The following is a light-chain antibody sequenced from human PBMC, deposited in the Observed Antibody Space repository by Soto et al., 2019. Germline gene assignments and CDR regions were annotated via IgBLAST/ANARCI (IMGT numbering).Light chain of an antibody. V-gene: IGLV2-23*01. J-gene: IGLJ1*01. CDR2: EAS. CDR3: CSNAGGSTYV. Sequence: QSVLTQPASVSGAPGQSITISCTGTSSDVGSHKLVSWYQQYPGKAPKLIIFEASTRPSGVSNRFSGSKSGSTASLTISGLQAEDEADYYCCSNAGGSTYVFGNGTKVTAL. CDR1: SSDVGSHKL.